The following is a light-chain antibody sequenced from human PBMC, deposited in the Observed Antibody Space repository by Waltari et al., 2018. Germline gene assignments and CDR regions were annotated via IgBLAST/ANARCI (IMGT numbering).Light chain of an antibody. CDR3: ATWDDRLTAV. CDR1: HSNVGATS. CDR2: GNN. Sequence: QSILTQPPPASGTPGRTVTISCSRRHSNVGATSVFWYQQPPGTAPKLLIFGNNQRPSGVPDRFSGSKSGTAASLAIRGLRSEDEADYYCATWDDRLTAVFGGGTKLTVL. V-gene: IGLV1-47*01. J-gene: IGLJ2*01.